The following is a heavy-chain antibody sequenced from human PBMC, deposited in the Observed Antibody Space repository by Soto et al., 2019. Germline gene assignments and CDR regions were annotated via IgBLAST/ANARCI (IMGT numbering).Heavy chain of an antibody. Sequence: QVQLQQWGAGLLKPSETLSLTCAVYDGSFSGYYWSWIRQPPGKGLEWIGEINHSGSTNYNPSLKXXVNLSLDTSKXXFXLXXTSVTAADTAVYYCARVTAVARNVGQNCYFDVMDVWGQGTTVTVSS. J-gene: IGHJ6*02. CDR3: ARVTAVARNVGQNCYFDVMDV. CDR2: INHSGST. CDR1: DGSFSGYY. D-gene: IGHD6-19*01. V-gene: IGHV4-34*01.